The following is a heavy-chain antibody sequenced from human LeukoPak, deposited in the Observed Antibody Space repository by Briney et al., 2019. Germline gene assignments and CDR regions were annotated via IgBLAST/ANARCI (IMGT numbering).Heavy chain of an antibody. CDR2: ISGSGDNT. D-gene: IGHD1-26*01. J-gene: IGHJ4*02. V-gene: IGHV3-23*01. CDR3: AKGDTTWELPHDY. CDR1: GFTFSNYA. Sequence: GGSLRLSCAVSGFTFSNYAMTWVRQAPGKGLEWVSAISGSGDNTYYADSVKGRFTISRDNSKNTLYLQMNSLRAEDTAVYYCAKGDTTWELPHDYWGQGTLVTVSS.